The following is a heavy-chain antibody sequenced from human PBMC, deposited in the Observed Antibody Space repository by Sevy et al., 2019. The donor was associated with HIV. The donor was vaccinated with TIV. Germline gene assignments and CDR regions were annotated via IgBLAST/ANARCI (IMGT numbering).Heavy chain of an antibody. CDR3: AKDINRGCDGVNCYSYYYYFYGLDV. Sequence: GGSLRLSCAASGFPFNDHAMHWVRQVPGKGLEGVSGISWNSRNIGYADFVKGRFNISRDNARDFVYMEMNSLRPEDTAFYYCAKDINRGCDGVNCYSYYYYFYGLDVWGQGTTVTVSS. CDR2: ISWNSRNI. CDR1: GFPFNDHA. D-gene: IGHD2-21*01. J-gene: IGHJ6*02. V-gene: IGHV3-9*01.